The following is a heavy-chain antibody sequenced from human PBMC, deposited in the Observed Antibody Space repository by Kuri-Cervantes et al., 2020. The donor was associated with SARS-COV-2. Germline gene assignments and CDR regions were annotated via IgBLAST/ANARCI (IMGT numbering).Heavy chain of an antibody. CDR1: GGSFSGYY. V-gene: IGHV4-34*01. Sequence: SETLSLTCAVYGGSFSGYYWSWIRQPPGKGLEWIGEINHSGSTNYNPSLKSRVTISVDTSKNQFSLKLSSVTAADTAVYYCARGKGTLRFLEWVSQRYWYFDLWGRGNLVTVSS. D-gene: IGHD3-3*01. CDR3: ARGKGTLRFLEWVSQRYWYFDL. CDR2: INHSGST. J-gene: IGHJ2*01.